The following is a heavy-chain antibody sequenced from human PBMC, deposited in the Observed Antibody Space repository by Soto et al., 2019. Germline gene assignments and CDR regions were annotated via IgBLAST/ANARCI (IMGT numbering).Heavy chain of an antibody. CDR2: IYAGDSDT. Sequence: GESLKISCKGSGYSFSSYWISWVRQMPGKGLEWMGIIYAGDSDTRYSPSFQGQVTISADKSISTAYLQWSSLKASDTAMYYCGRVPLDGNYTNGVDVWGQGTTVTVSS. D-gene: IGHD4-17*01. J-gene: IGHJ6*02. V-gene: IGHV5-51*01. CDR1: GYSFSSYW. CDR3: GRVPLDGNYTNGVDV.